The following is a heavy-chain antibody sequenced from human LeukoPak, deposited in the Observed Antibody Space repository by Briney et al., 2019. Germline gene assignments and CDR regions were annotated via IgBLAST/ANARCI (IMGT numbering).Heavy chain of an antibody. Sequence: PGGSLRLSCAASGFTFSSYAMSWVRQAPGKGLEWVSAISGSGSSTYYADSVKGRFTISRDNSENTLYLQMNSLRAEDTAVYYCAKQTVAALYNWFDPWGQGTLVTVSS. CDR1: GFTFSSYA. CDR2: ISGSGSST. CDR3: AKQTVAALYNWFDP. V-gene: IGHV3-23*01. D-gene: IGHD6-19*01. J-gene: IGHJ5*02.